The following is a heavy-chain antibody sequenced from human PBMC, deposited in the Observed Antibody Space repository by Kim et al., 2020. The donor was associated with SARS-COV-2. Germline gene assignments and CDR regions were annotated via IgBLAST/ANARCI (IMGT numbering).Heavy chain of an antibody. CDR2: IKQDGSEK. V-gene: IGHV3-7*01. CDR1: GFTFSSYW. J-gene: IGHJ3*02. D-gene: IGHD6-6*01. Sequence: GGYLRLSCVASGFTFSSYWMSWVRQAPGKGLEWVANIKQDGSEKYFVDSVKGRFTISRDDARNSLHLQMDSLRAEDTAVYYCARGPTKSNAFDIWGQGT. CDR3: ARGPTKSNAFDI.